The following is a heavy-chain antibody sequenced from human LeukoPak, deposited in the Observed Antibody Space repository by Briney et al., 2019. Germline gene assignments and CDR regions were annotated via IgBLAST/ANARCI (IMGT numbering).Heavy chain of an antibody. CDR2: ISVYNGNT. CDR1: GYTFSSYG. V-gene: IGHV1-18*01. CDR3: ARDQYDSVWDSHRPYFDY. D-gene: IGHD3-16*02. Sequence: GTSVKVSCKASGYTFSSYGISRVRQAPGQGLEWMGWISVYNGNTKYAQKFQGRVTMTTDTFTSTAYMEVTSLRSDDTAVYYCARDQYDSVWDSHRPYFDYWGQGTLVTVSS. J-gene: IGHJ4*02.